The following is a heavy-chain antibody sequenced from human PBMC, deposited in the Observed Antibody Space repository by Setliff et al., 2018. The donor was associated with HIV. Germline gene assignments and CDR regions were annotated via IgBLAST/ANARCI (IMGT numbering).Heavy chain of an antibody. V-gene: IGHV1-2*06. D-gene: IGHD3-3*01. CDR3: AREGDVLSGYYVNWFDP. CDR2: VNPNSGDT. J-gene: IGHJ5*02. Sequence: ASVKVSCKASGYSFTDYFMHWVRQAPGQGLEWMGRVNPNSGDTNYAQKFQGRVTMTRHTSISTAYMELSRLTSDDTAVYYCAREGDVLSGYYVNWFDPWGQGTRVTAPQ. CDR1: GYSFTDYF.